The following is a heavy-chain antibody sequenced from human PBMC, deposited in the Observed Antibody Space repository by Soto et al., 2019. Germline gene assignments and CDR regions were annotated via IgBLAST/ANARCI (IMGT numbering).Heavy chain of an antibody. CDR2: IYYSGRT. D-gene: IGHD3-10*01. Sequence: TLSLTCTVSGGSINSGGYYWSWIRQHPGQGPEWIGYIYYSGRTYYNPSLESRSSISVDTSKNQFSLKIHSVTAADTAVYFCARLPSIINYPMDVWGPGTTVTVSS. J-gene: IGHJ6*02. V-gene: IGHV4-31*03. CDR1: GGSINSGGYY. CDR3: ARLPSIINYPMDV.